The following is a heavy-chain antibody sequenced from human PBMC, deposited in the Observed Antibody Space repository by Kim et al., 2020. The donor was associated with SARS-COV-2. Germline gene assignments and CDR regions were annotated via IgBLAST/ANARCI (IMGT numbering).Heavy chain of an antibody. D-gene: IGHD3-22*01. Sequence: ASVKVSCKASGYTFTGYYMHWVRQAPGQGLEWMGWINPNSGGTNYAQKFQGWVTMTRDTSISTAYMELSRLRSDDTAVYYCARAPPHYYDSSGYYPFDYWGQGTLVTFSS. V-gene: IGHV1-2*04. CDR1: GYTFTGYY. CDR2: INPNSGGT. CDR3: ARAPPHYYDSSGYYPFDY. J-gene: IGHJ4*02.